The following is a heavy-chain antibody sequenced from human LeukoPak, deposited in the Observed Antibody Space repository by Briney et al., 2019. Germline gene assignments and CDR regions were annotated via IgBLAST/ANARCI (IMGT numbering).Heavy chain of an antibody. J-gene: IGHJ4*02. D-gene: IGHD2-15*01. Sequence: ASVKVSCKASGGTFSSYAISWVRQAPGQGLEWMGGIIPIFGTANYAQKFQGRVTITADKSTRTAYMELSSLRSEDTAVYYCARDDSGGSFFDYWGQGTLVTVSS. V-gene: IGHV1-69*06. CDR2: IIPIFGTA. CDR1: GGTFSSYA. CDR3: ARDDSGGSFFDY.